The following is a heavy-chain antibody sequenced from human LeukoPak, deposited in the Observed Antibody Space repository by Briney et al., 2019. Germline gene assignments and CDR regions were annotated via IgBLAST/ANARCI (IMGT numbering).Heavy chain of an antibody. V-gene: IGHV3-7*01. J-gene: IGHJ3*02. CDR3: ARAPRYCDWLSAFDI. Sequence: GGSLRLSCAASGFTFSSYWMSWVRQAPGKGLEWVANIKQDGSEKYYVDSVKGRFTISRDNAKNSLYLQMNSLRAEDTAVYYCARAPRYCDWLSAFDIWGQGTMVTVSS. CDR1: GFTFSSYW. CDR2: IKQDGSEK. D-gene: IGHD3-9*01.